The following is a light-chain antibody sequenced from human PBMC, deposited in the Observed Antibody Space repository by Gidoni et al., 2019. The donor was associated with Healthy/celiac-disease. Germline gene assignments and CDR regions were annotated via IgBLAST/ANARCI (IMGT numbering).Light chain of an antibody. V-gene: IGLV2-11*01. CDR1: SSDVGGYNY. CDR3: CSYAGSYTVV. J-gene: IGLJ2*01. CDR2: DVS. Sequence: QSALTQPRSVSGSPGQSVPLSCTGTSSDVGGYNYLSWYQQHPGKAPKLMIYDVSKRPSGVPDRFSGSKSGNTASLTISGLQAEDEADYYCCSYAGSYTVVFGGGTKLTVL.